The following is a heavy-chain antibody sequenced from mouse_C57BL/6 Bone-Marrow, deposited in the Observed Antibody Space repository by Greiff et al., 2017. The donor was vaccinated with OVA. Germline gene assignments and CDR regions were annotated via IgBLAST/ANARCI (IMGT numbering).Heavy chain of an antibody. D-gene: IGHD1-1*01. Sequence: EVKLMESGGGLVQPGGSMKLSCVASGFTFSNYWMNWVRQSPEKGLEWVAQIRLKSDNYATHYAEYGKGRFTISRDDSKSSVYLQMNNLRAEDTGIYYCTASTTVVAPAYWGQGTLVTVSA. CDR2: IRLKSDNYAT. CDR1: GFTFSNYW. CDR3: TASTTVVAPAY. J-gene: IGHJ3*01. V-gene: IGHV6-3*01.